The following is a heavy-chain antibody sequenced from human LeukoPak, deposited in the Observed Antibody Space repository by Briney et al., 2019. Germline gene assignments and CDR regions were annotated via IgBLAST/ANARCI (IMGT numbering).Heavy chain of an antibody. V-gene: IGHV4-39*07. J-gene: IGHJ3*02. CDR3: ARGPYSYDSSGAFDI. D-gene: IGHD3-22*01. CDR2: IYYSGST. CDR1: GGSISSSSYY. Sequence: SETLSLTCTVSGGSISSSSYYWGWIRQPPGKGLEWIGTIYYSGSTYYNPSLKSRLTFSVDTSKNQFSLKLSSVTAADTAVYFCARGPYSYDSSGAFDIWGQGTMVTVSS.